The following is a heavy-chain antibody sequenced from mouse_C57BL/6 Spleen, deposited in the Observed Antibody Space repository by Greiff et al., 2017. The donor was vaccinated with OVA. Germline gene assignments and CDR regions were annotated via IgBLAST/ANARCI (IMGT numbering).Heavy chain of an antibody. CDR2: IDPSDSYT. D-gene: IGHD1-1*01. J-gene: IGHJ4*01. Sequence: QVQLQQPGAELVKPGASVKLSCKASGYTFTSYWMQWVKQRPGQGLEWIGEIDPSDSYTNYNQKFKGKATLTIDTSSSTAYMQLSSLTTEDSAVYYCASRDYGSSYGYYAMDYWGQGTSVTVSS. CDR1: GYTFTSYW. V-gene: IGHV1-50*01. CDR3: ASRDYGSSYGYYAMDY.